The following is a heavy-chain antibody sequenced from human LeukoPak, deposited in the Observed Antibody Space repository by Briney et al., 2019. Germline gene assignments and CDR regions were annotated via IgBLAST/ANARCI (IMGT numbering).Heavy chain of an antibody. V-gene: IGHV3-66*01. J-gene: IGHJ4*02. Sequence: GGSLRLSCAASGFTVSSNYMSWVRQAPGKGLEWVSVIYSGGSAYYADSVKGRFTISRDNSKNTLYLQMNSLRAEDTAVYYCARDIPKASIAAAADGNYWGQGTLVTVSS. CDR1: GFTVSSNY. CDR2: IYSGGSA. CDR3: ARDIPKASIAAAADGNY. D-gene: IGHD6-13*01.